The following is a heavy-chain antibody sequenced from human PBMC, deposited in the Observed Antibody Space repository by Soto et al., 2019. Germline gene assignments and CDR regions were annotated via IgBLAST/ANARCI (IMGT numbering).Heavy chain of an antibody. D-gene: IGHD2-8*01. CDR3: ARDVFPGSISLYLDAFDI. V-gene: IGHV3-7*05. J-gene: IGHJ3*02. Sequence: EVQLVESGGGLVQPGGSLRLSCVASGFSFGSSWMTWVRQAPGKGLEWVANIKKDGSQISYLDAVRGRFTISRDNAKNALYLQMNSPRAEDTALYYCARDVFPGSISLYLDAFDIWGQGTMVTVSS. CDR2: IKKDGSQI. CDR1: GFSFGSSW.